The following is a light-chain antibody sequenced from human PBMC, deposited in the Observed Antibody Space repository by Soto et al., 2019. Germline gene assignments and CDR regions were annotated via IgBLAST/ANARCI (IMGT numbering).Light chain of an antibody. J-gene: IGLJ2*01. V-gene: IGLV2-23*01. CDR3: CSYAGSITVV. CDR1: SSDVGSYNL. CDR2: EGS. Sequence: QSALTQPASVSGSPGQSITISCTGTSSDVGSYNLVSWYQQHPGKAPKLMIYEGSKRPSGVSNRFSGSKSGNTASLTISGLQAEDEADYYGCSYAGSITVVFGGGTKLTVL.